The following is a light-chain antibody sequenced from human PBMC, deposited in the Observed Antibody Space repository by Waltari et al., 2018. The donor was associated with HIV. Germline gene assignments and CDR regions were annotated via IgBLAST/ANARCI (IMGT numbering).Light chain of an antibody. V-gene: IGLV2-8*01. CDR2: EVS. Sequence: QSALTQPPSASGSPGQSVTISCTGTSSDVGGYNYVSWYQQHPGKAPKLMIYEVSKRPSGVPDRFSGSKSGNTASLTVSGLQAEDEADYYCSSSRV. CDR1: SSDVGGYNY. CDR3: SSSRV. J-gene: IGLJ3*02.